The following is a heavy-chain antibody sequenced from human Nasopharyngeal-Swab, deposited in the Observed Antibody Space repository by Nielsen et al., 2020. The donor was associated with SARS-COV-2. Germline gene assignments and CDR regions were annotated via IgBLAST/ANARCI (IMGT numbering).Heavy chain of an antibody. Sequence: SKTLSLTCTVSGGSISSGGYCWSWIRQHPGKGLEWIGYIYYSGSTYYNPSLKSRVTISVDTSKNQFSLKLSSVTAADTAVYYCARATQRYCSGGSCSTDFDYWGQGTLVTVSS. CDR3: ARATQRYCSGGSCSTDFDY. V-gene: IGHV4-31*03. J-gene: IGHJ4*02. D-gene: IGHD2-15*01. CDR1: GGSISSGGYC. CDR2: IYYSGST.